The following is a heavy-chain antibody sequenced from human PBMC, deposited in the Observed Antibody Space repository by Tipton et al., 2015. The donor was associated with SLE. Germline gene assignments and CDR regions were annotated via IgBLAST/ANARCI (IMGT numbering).Heavy chain of an antibody. J-gene: IGHJ2*01. CDR2: IRYDGSNK. D-gene: IGHD6-6*01. CDR3: AKRGAARRDYFDL. V-gene: IGHV3-30*02. Sequence: VQLVQSGGGVVQPGGSLRLSCAASGFTFSSYGMHWVRQAPGKGLEWVAFIRYDGSNKYYADSVKGRFTISRDNSKNTLYLQMNSLRAEDTAVYYCAKRGAARRDYFDLWGRATLVTVSS. CDR1: GFTFSSYG.